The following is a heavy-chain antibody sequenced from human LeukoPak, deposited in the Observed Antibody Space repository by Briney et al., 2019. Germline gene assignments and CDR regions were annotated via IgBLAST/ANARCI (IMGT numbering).Heavy chain of an antibody. J-gene: IGHJ4*02. CDR3: ARREQEFFDY. CDR2: IYYSGST. Sequence: PSETLSLTCTVSGGSISSSSYYWGWIRQLPGKGLEWIGSIYYSGSTYYNPSLKSRVTISVDTSKNQFSLKLSSVTAADTAVYYCARREQEFFDYWGQGTLVTVSS. D-gene: IGHD1/OR15-1a*01. V-gene: IGHV4-39*01. CDR1: GGSISSSSYY.